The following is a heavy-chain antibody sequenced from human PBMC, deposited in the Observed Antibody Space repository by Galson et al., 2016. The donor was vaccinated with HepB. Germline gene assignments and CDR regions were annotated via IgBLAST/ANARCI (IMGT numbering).Heavy chain of an antibody. D-gene: IGHD1-1*01. CDR2: ISWTSGNI. J-gene: IGHJ6*02. CDR3: VKGSSTYYHYGMDV. V-gene: IGHV3-9*01. CDR1: GFTFADHA. Sequence: SLRLSCAASGFTFADHAIHWVRQAPGKGLEWVSGISWTSGNIGYADSVKGRFTISRDNAKKSLYLQMNSLRAEDTALYYCVKGSSTYYHYGMDVWGQGTTVTGSS.